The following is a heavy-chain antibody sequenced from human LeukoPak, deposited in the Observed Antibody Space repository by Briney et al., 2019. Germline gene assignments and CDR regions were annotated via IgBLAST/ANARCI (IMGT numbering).Heavy chain of an antibody. J-gene: IGHJ3*02. CDR2: INSDGSST. D-gene: IGHD1-1*01. V-gene: IGHV3-74*01. Sequence: GGSLRLSCAASGFIFSSYWTHWVRQAPGKGLVWVSRINSDGSSTSYADSVKGRFTISRDNAKNTLYLQMNSLRAEDTAVYYCARGRVYNTDAFDIWGQGTMVTVSS. CDR3: ARGRVYNTDAFDI. CDR1: GFIFSSYW.